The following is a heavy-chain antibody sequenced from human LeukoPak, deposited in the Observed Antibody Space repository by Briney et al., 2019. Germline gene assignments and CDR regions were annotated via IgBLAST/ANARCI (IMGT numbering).Heavy chain of an antibody. V-gene: IGHV3-66*02. J-gene: IGHJ4*02. CDR2: IYSGGDT. CDR1: GFTVSNSY. CDR3: VTGGNRYFDY. D-gene: IGHD2/OR15-2a*01. Sequence: PGGSLGLSCEVSGFTVSNSYMSWVRQTPGRGLEWVSGIYSGGDTYYTDSVKGRFTISRDSSKNTLSLQMNSLRDEDTAVYFCVTGGNRYFDYWGQGTLVTVSS.